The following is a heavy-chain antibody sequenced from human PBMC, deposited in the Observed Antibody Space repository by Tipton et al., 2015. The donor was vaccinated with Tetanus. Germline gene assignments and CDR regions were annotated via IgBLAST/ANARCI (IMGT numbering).Heavy chain of an antibody. CDR2: MNPNSGKT. CDR1: GYTYTSYG. V-gene: IGHV1-8*01. Sequence: QVQLVQSGAEVKKPGASVKVSCKASGYTYTSYGINWVRQATGQGFEWMGWMNPNSGKTAYAQNFQGRVTMTTNTSITTAYMELRSLRSDDTAVYFCARDHLDHWGQGTLVTVSS. J-gene: IGHJ4*02. CDR3: ARDHLDH.